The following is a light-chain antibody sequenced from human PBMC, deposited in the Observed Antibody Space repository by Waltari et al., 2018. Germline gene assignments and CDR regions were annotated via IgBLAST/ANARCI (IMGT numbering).Light chain of an antibody. CDR3: CSYVGSNIYWV. CDR1: SSHIGSYTY. CDR2: NLN. Sequence: QSALTPPRPGSGPPGPSVTLSRAGPSSHIGSYTYVPWYQHYPDKAPNLIIYNLNKRPSGVPDRFSGSKSGNTASLTISGLQAEDEADYYCCSYVGSNIYWVFGGGTKLTVL. V-gene: IGLV2-11*01. J-gene: IGLJ3*02.